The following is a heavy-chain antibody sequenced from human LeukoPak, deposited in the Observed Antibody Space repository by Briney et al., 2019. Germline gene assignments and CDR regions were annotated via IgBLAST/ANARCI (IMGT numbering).Heavy chain of an antibody. J-gene: IGHJ4*02. D-gene: IGHD3-10*01. CDR3: ANRYGSGSYYDY. CDR1: GFTFSSSA. CDR2: ISGSGGST. Sequence: GGSLRLSCAASGFTFSSSAMSWVRQAPGKGLEWVSGISGSGGSTYYADSVKGRFTISRDNSQNTLYLQMNSLRAEDTAVYYCANRYGSGSYYDYWGQGTLVTVSS. V-gene: IGHV3-23*01.